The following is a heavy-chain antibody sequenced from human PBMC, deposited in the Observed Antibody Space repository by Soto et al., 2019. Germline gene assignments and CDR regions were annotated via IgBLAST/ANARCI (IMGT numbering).Heavy chain of an antibody. D-gene: IGHD1-26*01. J-gene: IGHJ4*02. CDR2: IKSKIDGGTT. CDR3: SADEWE. Sequence: EVQLVESGGGLVKPGGSLRLSCAASGFSFSNGWMSWVRQASGKGLEWVGRIKSKIDGGTTDYAAHVKGRFTISRDDSNNTLYLKMNSMQTEDTAVYYCSADEWEWGQGTLVSVSS. CDR1: GFSFSNGW. V-gene: IGHV3-15*05.